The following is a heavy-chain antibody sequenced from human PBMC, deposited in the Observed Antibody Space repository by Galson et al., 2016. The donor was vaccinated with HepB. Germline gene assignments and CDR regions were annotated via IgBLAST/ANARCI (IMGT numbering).Heavy chain of an antibody. D-gene: IGHD5-24*01. CDR3: ARLRDGYNPSFAR. J-gene: IGHJ4*02. CDR2: VYYSGTA. Sequence: TCTVSGGSVNSGRFYWSWIRQPPRKGLEWIGYVYYSGTANYNPSLKSRVTISVDTSKNQFSLKLSSVTAADTAVYYCARLRDGYNPSFARWGQGTLVTVSS. V-gene: IGHV4-61*01. CDR1: GGSVNSGRFY.